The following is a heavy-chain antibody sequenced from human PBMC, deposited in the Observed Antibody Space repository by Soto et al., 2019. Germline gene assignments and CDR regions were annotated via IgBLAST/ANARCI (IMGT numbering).Heavy chain of an antibody. D-gene: IGHD5-12*01. CDR3: AAYIGYYYYYMDV. Sequence: SVKVSCKASGFTFTSSAMQWVRQARGQRLEWIGWIVVGSGNTNYAQKFQERVTITRDMSTSTAYMELSSLRSEDTAVYYCAAYIGYYYYYMDVWGKGTTVTVSS. V-gene: IGHV1-58*02. J-gene: IGHJ6*03. CDR2: IVVGSGNT. CDR1: GFTFTSSA.